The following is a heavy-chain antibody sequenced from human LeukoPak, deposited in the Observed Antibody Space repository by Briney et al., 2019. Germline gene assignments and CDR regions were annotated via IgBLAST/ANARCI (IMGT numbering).Heavy chain of an antibody. CDR3: ARPRVAVQLSGNSFDY. J-gene: IGHJ4*02. CDR2: ISYDGSNQ. D-gene: IGHD2-15*01. CDR1: GFTFSRYA. V-gene: IGHV3-30-3*01. Sequence: GGSLRLSCAASGFTFSRYAMHWVRQAPGKGLEWVAVISYDGSNQYSTDSVKGRFTVSRDNSKNTLYLQMNSLRPEDTGVYYCARPRVAVQLSGNSFDYWGQGTLVTVSS.